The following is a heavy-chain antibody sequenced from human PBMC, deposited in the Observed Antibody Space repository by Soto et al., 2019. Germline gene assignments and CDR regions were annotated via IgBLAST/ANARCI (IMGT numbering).Heavy chain of an antibody. J-gene: IGHJ4*02. V-gene: IGHV4-4*02. Sequence: QVQLQESGPGLVKPSGTLSLTCGVFGGSISNSNWWTWVRQPPGKGLEWIGEIYHTGSTNYNSSLISRVTISLYKPNIQSSLKRRSMTAADTDGYSCAHRPIVGAASWGQGTLVPVSS. CDR1: GGSISNSNW. D-gene: IGHD1-26*01. CDR3: AHRPIVGAAS. CDR2: IYHTGST.